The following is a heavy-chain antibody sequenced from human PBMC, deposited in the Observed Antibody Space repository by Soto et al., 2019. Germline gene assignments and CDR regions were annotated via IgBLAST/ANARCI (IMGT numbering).Heavy chain of an antibody. CDR3: ARDPMTTVASTGAFDV. V-gene: IGHV1-18*01. D-gene: IGHD4-17*01. Sequence: APVKVSCKASGCTFNNFGIIWVRQAPGQGPEWMGWISVYNGDTKYIQNFQGRLTLTTDTATSTAYMELRSLRSDDTAVYYCARDPMTTVASTGAFDVWGQGTLVTVS. J-gene: IGHJ3*01. CDR2: ISVYNGDT. CDR1: GCTFNNFG.